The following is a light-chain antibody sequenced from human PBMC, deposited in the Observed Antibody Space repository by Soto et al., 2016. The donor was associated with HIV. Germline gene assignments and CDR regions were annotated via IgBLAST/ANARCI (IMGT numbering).Light chain of an antibody. J-gene: IGKJ3*01. CDR2: ATY. CDR1: QAINSR. CDR3: QQTDSFPFT. V-gene: IGKV1-12*01. Sequence: DIQMTQSPSSVSASVGDRVTITCRASQAINSRLAWYQQKPGKAPEVLITATYTLQAGVPSRFSGSASGGTGTDFTLTIDSLQPEDFATYYCQQTDSFPFTFCPGTKVNV.